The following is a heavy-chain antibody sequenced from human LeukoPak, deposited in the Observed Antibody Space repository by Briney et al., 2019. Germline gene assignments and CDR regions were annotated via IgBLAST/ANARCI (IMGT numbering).Heavy chain of an antibody. CDR1: GFTFSSYG. V-gene: IGHV3-33*06. CDR3: AKVGAAGTYFDY. CDR2: IWYDGSNK. D-gene: IGHD6-13*01. J-gene: IGHJ4*02. Sequence: GGSLRLSCAASGFTFSSYGMHWVRQAPGKGLEWVAVIWYDGSNKYYADSVKGRFTISRDNSKNTLYLQMNSLRAEDTAVYYCAKVGAAGTYFDYRGQGTLVTVSS.